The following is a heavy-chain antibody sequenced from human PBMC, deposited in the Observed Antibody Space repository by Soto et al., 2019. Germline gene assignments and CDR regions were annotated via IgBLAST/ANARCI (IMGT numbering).Heavy chain of an antibody. J-gene: IGHJ4*02. CDR3: ARVSPCSGGSCYYDY. D-gene: IGHD2-15*01. V-gene: IGHV1-69*13. Sequence: SVKVSCKASGGTFSSYSISWVRQAPGQGLEWMGGIIPIFGTANYAQKFQGRVTITADESTSTAYMELSSLRSEDTAVYYCARVSPCSGGSCYYDYWGQGTLVTVSS. CDR2: IIPIFGTA. CDR1: GGTFSSYS.